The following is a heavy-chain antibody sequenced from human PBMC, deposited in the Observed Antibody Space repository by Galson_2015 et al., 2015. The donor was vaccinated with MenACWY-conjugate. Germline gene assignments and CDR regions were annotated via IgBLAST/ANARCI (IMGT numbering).Heavy chain of an antibody. CDR1: GLTFSRAW. Sequence: SLRLSCAVSGLTFSRAWINWVRQAPGKGLEWIGRIKGTTVGGTTDYGAPVRGRFTISRDDSKNTIYLQMNSLQSDDTAVYYCTTDLRWDGGDYWGQGTLVTVST. V-gene: IGHV3-15*01. CDR3: TTDLRWDGGDY. CDR2: IKGTTVGGTT. J-gene: IGHJ4*02. D-gene: IGHD1-26*01.